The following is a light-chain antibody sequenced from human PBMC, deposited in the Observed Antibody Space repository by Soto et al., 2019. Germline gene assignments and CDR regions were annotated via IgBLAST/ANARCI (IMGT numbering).Light chain of an antibody. CDR2: AAS. V-gene: IGKV1D-12*01. J-gene: IGKJ5*01. CDR1: QDIAAY. CDR3: QQAYSFPIT. Sequence: DIQVTQSPSSVSASVGDIVTITCRASQDIAAYLAWYQHKPGRAPELLIHAASGLQSGVPSRFSGSGSGTDFTLTINSLQPEDFATYYCQQAYSFPITFGQGTRLEIK.